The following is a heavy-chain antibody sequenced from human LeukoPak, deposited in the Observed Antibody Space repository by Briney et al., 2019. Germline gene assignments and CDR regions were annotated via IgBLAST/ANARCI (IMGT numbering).Heavy chain of an antibody. Sequence: SETLSLTCTVSGGSISSYYWSWIRQPPGKGLEWIGYIYYSGSTNYNPSLKSRVSMFVDTSKNQFSLRLSSVTAADTAVYYCARSNVGAARHYHYGMDVWGQGTTVTVSS. CDR3: ARSNVGAARHYHYGMDV. CDR2: IYYSGST. J-gene: IGHJ6*02. CDR1: GGSISSYY. D-gene: IGHD3-10*01. V-gene: IGHV4-59*01.